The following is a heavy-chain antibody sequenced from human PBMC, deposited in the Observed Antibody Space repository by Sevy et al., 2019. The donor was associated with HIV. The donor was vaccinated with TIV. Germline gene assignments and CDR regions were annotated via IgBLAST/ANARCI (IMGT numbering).Heavy chain of an antibody. CDR2: ISSSSNYI. J-gene: IGHJ3*02. D-gene: IGHD3-22*01. Sequence: GGSLRLSCAGSGFTFSRSSMNWVRQAPGKGLERVSSISSSSNYIYYADSVKGRLTISRDNAKNSLLLLMNSLRAEDTAVYYCARDKREAYFDGSTSSDAFDIWCQGTLVTVSS. V-gene: IGHV3-21*01. CDR3: ARDKREAYFDGSTSSDAFDI. CDR1: GFTFSRSS.